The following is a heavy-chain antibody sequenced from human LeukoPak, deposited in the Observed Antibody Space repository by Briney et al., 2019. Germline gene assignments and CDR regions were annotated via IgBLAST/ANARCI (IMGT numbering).Heavy chain of an antibody. J-gene: IGHJ5*02. Sequence: SETLSLTCTVSGGSIISSSYYWGWIRQPPGKGLEWLVRIYYSGGNYYNPSLKSRVTISVDTSKNQFSLKLSSVTAADTAVYYCARHPIKYAYYYGSGSSNQNWFDPWGQGTLVTVSS. CDR3: ARHPIKYAYYYGSGSSNQNWFDP. CDR2: IYYSGGN. V-gene: IGHV4-39*01. D-gene: IGHD3-10*01. CDR1: GGSIISSSYY.